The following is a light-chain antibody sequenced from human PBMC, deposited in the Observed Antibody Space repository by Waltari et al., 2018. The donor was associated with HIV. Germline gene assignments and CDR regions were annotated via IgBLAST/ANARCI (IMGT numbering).Light chain of an antibody. J-gene: IGLJ1*01. CDR2: RND. CDR1: SSNSGSNS. CDR3: AVWDDRPSEYV. V-gene: IGLV1-44*01. Sequence: QSVLTQPPSASGNPGHRVTMACSGGSSNSGSNSVNWYPHLPETSPRLLIFRNDQRPSGVPDRFSSSKSGTSASLAISGLQSEDESEYYCAVWDDRPSEYVFGPGTRFTVL.